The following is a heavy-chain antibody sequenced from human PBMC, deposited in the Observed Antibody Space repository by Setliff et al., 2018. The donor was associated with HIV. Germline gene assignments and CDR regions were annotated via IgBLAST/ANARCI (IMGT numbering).Heavy chain of an antibody. V-gene: IGHV4-39*01. J-gene: IGHJ4*02. CDR1: GGSITSSSNY. D-gene: IGHD6-13*01. CDR2: IYYSGSS. Sequence: SETLSLTCTVSGGSITSSSNYWGWIRQPPGKGLEWIGSIYYSGSSYYNPSLKSRVTISVDTSKNQFSLKLSSVTAPDTAVYYCASHPPGGIAAAGLDYWGPGTQVTVSS. CDR3: ASHPPGGIAAAGLDY.